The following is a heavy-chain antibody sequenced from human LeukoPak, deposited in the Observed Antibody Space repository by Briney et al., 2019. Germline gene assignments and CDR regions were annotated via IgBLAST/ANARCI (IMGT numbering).Heavy chain of an antibody. V-gene: IGHV1-18*01. CDR3: ATGVNSLSSSWHGRLHY. J-gene: IGHJ4*02. D-gene: IGHD6-13*01. CDR1: GYTFRNYN. Sequence: GASVKVSCKASGYTFRNYNINWVRQAPGQGLEWVGWFSPYTGNTEYAQKLQGRVTMTTDASTSTAYMELRSLRSEDTAVYYCATGVNSLSSSWHGRLHYWGQGTLVTVSS. CDR2: FSPYTGNT.